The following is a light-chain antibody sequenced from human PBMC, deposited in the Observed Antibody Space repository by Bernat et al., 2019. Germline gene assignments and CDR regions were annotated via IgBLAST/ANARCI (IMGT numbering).Light chain of an antibody. CDR2: DAS. J-gene: IGKJ2*01. Sequence: DIQMTQSPSSLSPSVGDRVTITCRASQSINSNLNWYQEKPGKVPKVLIYDASSLQSGVPSRFSGSGSGTDFTLTISSLQPEDFATYFCQQSYSIPYTFGQGTKLAIK. CDR3: QQSYSIPYT. V-gene: IGKV1-39*01. CDR1: QSINSN.